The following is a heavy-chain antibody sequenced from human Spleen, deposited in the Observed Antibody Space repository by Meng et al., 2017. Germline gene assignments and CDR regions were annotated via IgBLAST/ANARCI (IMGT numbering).Heavy chain of an antibody. V-gene: IGHV4-34*01. CDR1: GGSFSGYY. Sequence: SETLSLTCAVYGGSFSGYYWSWIRQPPGKGLEWIGEINHSGSTNYNPSLKSRVTISVDTSKNQFSLKLSSVTAADTAVYYCARDDTAAGTVQSYWGQGTLVTIS. J-gene: IGHJ4*02. D-gene: IGHD6-13*01. CDR2: INHSGST. CDR3: ARDDTAAGTVQSY.